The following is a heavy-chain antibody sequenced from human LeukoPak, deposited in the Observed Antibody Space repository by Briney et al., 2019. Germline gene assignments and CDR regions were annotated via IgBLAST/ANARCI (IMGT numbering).Heavy chain of an antibody. J-gene: IGHJ5*02. CDR1: GFTFSSYA. CDR2: ISGSGGST. D-gene: IGHD6-13*01. Sequence: GGSLRLSCAASGFTFSSYAMSWVRQAPRKRLEWVSAISGSGGSTYYADSVKGRFTISRDNSKNTLYLQMNSLRAEDTAVYYCAKEKGYRSSWYFGRLAWIDPWGQGTLVTVSS. V-gene: IGHV3-23*01. CDR3: AKEKGYRSSWYFGRLAWIDP.